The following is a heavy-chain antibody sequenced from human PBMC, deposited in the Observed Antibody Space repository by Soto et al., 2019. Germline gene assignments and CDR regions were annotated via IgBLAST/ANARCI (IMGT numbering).Heavy chain of an antibody. CDR3: ASPYGSGSYYTGKPDY. CDR2: ISGSGGST. J-gene: IGHJ4*02. Sequence: SGGSLRLSCAASGFTFSSYAMSWVRQAPGKGLEWVSAISGSGGSTYYADSVKGRFTISRDNSKNTLYLQMNSLRAEDTAVYYCASPYGSGSYYTGKPDYWGQGTLVTVSS. V-gene: IGHV3-23*01. D-gene: IGHD3-10*01. CDR1: GFTFSSYA.